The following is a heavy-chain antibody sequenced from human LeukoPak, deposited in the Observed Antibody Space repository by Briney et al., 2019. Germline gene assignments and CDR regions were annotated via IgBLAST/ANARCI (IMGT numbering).Heavy chain of an antibody. V-gene: IGHV6-1*01. CDR1: GDSVSSNSAA. D-gene: IGHD2-2*01. Sequence: SQTLSLTCAISGDSVSSNSAAWNWIRQSPSRGLEWLGRTYYRSKWYNDYAVSVKSRITINPDTSKNQFSLQLNSVTPEDTAVYYCARVVLYCSSTSCYPISDYWGQGTLVTVSS. J-gene: IGHJ4*02. CDR3: ARVVLYCSSTSCYPISDY. CDR2: TYYRSKWYN.